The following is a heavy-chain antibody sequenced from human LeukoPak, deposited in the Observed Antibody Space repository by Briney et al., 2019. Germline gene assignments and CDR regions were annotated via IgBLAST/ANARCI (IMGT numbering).Heavy chain of an antibody. D-gene: IGHD3-16*02. V-gene: IGHV3-48*03. CDR2: ISSSGSTI. CDR1: GFAFRTYE. CDR3: ARESRAGYDYVWESYRYTGLDY. J-gene: IGHJ4*02. Sequence: GGSLRLSCAASGFAFRTYEMNWVRQAPGKGLEWVSYISSSGSTIYYADSVKGRFTISRDNAKNSLYLQMNSLRAEDTAVYYCARESRAGYDYVWESYRYTGLDYWGQGTLATVSS.